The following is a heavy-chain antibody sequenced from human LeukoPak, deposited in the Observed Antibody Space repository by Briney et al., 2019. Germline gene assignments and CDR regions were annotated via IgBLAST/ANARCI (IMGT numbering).Heavy chain of an antibody. CDR2: ISGSGGST. CDR3: AKALWYRSGWYGFDY. V-gene: IGHV3-23*01. J-gene: IGHJ4*02. Sequence: PGGSLRLSCAASGFTFTIYAMSWVRQAPGKGLEWVSAISGSGGSTYYADSAKGRFTISRDNSKNTLYLQVNSLRAEDTAVYYCAKALWYRSGWYGFDYWGQGTLVTVSS. D-gene: IGHD6-19*01. CDR1: GFTFTIYA.